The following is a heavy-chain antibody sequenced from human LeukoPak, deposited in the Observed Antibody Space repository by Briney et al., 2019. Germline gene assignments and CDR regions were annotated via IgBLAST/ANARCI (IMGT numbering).Heavy chain of an antibody. CDR2: INPNSGGT. V-gene: IGHV1-2*02. J-gene: IGHJ4*02. Sequence: GASVKVSCKASGYTFTGYYMHWVRQAPGQGLEWMGWINPNSGGTNYAQKFQGRVTMTRDTSISTAYMELSRLRSDDTAVYYCARGIIGYIAEAGPKFDYWGQGTLVTVSS. CDR3: ARGIIGYIAEAGPKFDY. D-gene: IGHD6-19*01. CDR1: GYTFTGYY.